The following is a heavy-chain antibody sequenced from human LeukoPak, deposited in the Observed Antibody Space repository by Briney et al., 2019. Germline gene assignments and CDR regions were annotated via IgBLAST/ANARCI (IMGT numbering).Heavy chain of an antibody. CDR2: ISSGSSYI. J-gene: IGHJ4*02. V-gene: IGHV3-21*06. Sequence: GGSLRLSCAASGFTFNSYSMNWIRQAPVKGLEWVSSISSGSSYIYADSVKGRFTISRDNAKNSLYLQMNSLRAEDTAVYYCARDYGAWSFDNWGQGTLVTVSS. D-gene: IGHD3-3*01. CDR1: GFTFNSYS. CDR3: ARDYGAWSFDN.